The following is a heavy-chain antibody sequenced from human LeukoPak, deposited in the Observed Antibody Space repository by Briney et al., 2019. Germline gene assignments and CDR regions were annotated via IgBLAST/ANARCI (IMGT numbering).Heavy chain of an antibody. Sequence: ASVKVSCKASGYTFTSYDINWVRQATGQGLEWMGWMNPNSGNTGYAQKFQGRVTMTRNTSISTAYMELSSLRSEDTAVYYCARGFHYDSSGYPLDAFDIWGQGTMVTVSS. CDR2: MNPNSGNT. J-gene: IGHJ3*02. V-gene: IGHV1-8*01. D-gene: IGHD3-22*01. CDR3: ARGFHYDSSGYPLDAFDI. CDR1: GYTFTSYD.